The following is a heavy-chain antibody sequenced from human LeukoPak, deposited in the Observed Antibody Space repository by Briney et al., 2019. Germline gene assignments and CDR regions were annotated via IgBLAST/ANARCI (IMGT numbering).Heavy chain of an antibody. CDR1: GGSVSSTNW. V-gene: IGHV4-4*02. J-gene: IGHJ4*02. CDR3: AREGGFYRPLDY. CDR2: VHLDGRT. Sequence: PSEILSLTCAVSGGSVSSTNWWTWFRQPPGKGLEWIGEVHLDGRTIYNPSLPGRLTMSVDLYENHISLKLTSVTAADTAVYYCAREGGFYRPLDYSGQEPLDTVSS. D-gene: IGHD3-3*01.